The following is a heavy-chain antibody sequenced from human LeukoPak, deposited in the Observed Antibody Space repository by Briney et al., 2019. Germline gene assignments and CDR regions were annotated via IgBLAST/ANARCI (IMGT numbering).Heavy chain of an antibody. J-gene: IGHJ5*02. CDR1: GFTFSSYW. CDR3: ARERGEGYVEWFDP. Sequence: GGSLRLSCAASGFTFSSYWMSWVRQAPGKGLEWVANIKQDGSEKYYVDSVKGRFTISRDNAKNSLYLQMNSLRAEDTAVYYCARERGEGYVEWFDPWGQGTLVTVSS. V-gene: IGHV3-7*01. CDR2: IKQDGSEK. D-gene: IGHD6-13*01.